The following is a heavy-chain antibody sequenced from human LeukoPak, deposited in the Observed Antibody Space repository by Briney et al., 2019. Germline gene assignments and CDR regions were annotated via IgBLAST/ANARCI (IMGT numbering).Heavy chain of an antibody. Sequence: GGSLRLSCAASGFTFSSYVMNWVRQAPGKGLEWVSGISTSGHYTHFADSVKGRFTISRDNFKNTLYLEMNSLTAEDTAVYYCAKVRGSGGYWKTDAFDIWAKGQWSPCLQ. CDR2: ISTSGHYT. CDR1: GFTFSSYV. J-gene: IGHJ3*02. CDR3: AKVRGSGGYWKTDAFDI. D-gene: IGHD3-10*01. V-gene: IGHV3-23*01.